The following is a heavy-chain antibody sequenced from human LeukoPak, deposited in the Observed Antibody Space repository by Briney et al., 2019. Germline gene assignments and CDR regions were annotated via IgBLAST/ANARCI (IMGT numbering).Heavy chain of an antibody. CDR2: ISGSGGST. J-gene: IGHJ4*02. CDR3: AKEQAAAGKGYYFDY. Sequence: GGSLRLSCAASGFTFSSYAMSWVRQAPGKGLEWVPAISGSGGSTYYADSVKGRFTISRDNSKNTLYLQMNSLRAEDTAVYYCAKEQAAAGKGYYFDYWGQGTLVTVSS. D-gene: IGHD6-13*01. V-gene: IGHV3-23*01. CDR1: GFTFSSYA.